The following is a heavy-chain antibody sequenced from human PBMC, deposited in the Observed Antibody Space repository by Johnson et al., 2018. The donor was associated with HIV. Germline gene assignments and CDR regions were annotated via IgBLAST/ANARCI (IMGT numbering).Heavy chain of an antibody. CDR2: IYSGGST. D-gene: IGHD1-26*01. J-gene: IGHJ3*02. Sequence: VQLVESGGGLVQPGGSLRLSCVVSGFTFSNYWMSWVRQAPGKGLEWVSVIYSGGSTYYADSVKGRFTISRDNSKNTLYLQMNSLRAEDTAGYYCAREGEWELLPGAFDIWGQGTMVTVSS. CDR3: AREGEWELLPGAFDI. CDR1: GFTFSNYW. V-gene: IGHV3-66*01.